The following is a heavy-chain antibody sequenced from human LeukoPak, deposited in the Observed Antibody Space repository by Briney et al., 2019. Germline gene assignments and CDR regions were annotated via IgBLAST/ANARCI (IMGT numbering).Heavy chain of an antibody. V-gene: IGHV3-74*03. CDR1: GFTFSNYW. CDR2: IRFDGSST. D-gene: IGHD2-21*01. CDR3: ARDDYYSS. Sequence: GASLKISCVCSGFTFSNYWMHWVRQAPGKGLIWVSRIRFDGSSTMYADSVKGRFTISRDNAKNTLYLHMNSLRAEDTAVYYCARDDYYSSWGQGTLVTVSS. J-gene: IGHJ5*02.